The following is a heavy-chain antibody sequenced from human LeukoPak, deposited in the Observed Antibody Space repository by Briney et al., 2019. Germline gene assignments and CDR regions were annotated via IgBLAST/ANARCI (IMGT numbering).Heavy chain of an antibody. J-gene: IGHJ4*02. CDR2: ISSSSSYI. Sequence: GGSLRLSCAASGFTFSSYSMNWVRQAPGKGLEWVSSISSSSSYIYYADSVKGRFTISRDNSKNTLYLQMNSLRAEDTAVYYCARDPTTIRLGELSFDYWGQGTLVTVSS. D-gene: IGHD3-16*02. V-gene: IGHV3-21*01. CDR3: ARDPTTIRLGELSFDY. CDR1: GFTFSSYS.